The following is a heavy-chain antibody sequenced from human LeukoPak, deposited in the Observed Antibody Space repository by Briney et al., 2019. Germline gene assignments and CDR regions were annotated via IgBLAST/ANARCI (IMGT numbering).Heavy chain of an antibody. CDR2: IVVGSGNT. D-gene: IGHD3-22*01. CDR3: AAWSLDSSGYSDC. V-gene: IGHV1-58*02. Sequence: GTSVKVSCKASGFTFTSSAMQWVRQARGQRLEWIGWIVVGSGNTNYAQKFQERVTITRDMFTSTAYMELSSLRSEDTAVYYCAAWSLDSSGYSDCWGQGTLVTVSS. J-gene: IGHJ4*02. CDR1: GFTFTSSA.